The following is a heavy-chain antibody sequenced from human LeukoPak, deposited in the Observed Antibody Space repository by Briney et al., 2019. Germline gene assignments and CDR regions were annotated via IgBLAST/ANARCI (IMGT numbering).Heavy chain of an antibody. CDR3: ARVYGDSSLDY. D-gene: IGHD4-17*01. Sequence: PSETLSLTCAVYGGSFSGYYWSWIRQPPGKGLEWIGEINHSGSINYNPSLKSRVTISVDTSKNQFSLKLSSVTAADTAVYYCARVYGDSSLDYWGQGTLVTVSS. V-gene: IGHV4-34*01. CDR1: GGSFSGYY. J-gene: IGHJ4*02. CDR2: INHSGSI.